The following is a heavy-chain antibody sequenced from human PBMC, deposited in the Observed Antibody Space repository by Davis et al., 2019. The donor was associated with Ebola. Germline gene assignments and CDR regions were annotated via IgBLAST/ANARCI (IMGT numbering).Heavy chain of an antibody. J-gene: IGHJ5*02. CDR3: ARDLVDTSDP. D-gene: IGHD5-18*01. Sequence: GGSLRLSCVDSGFTFSSYWMTWVRQAPGKGLEWVANIKQDGSEKYYVDSVKGRFTISRDNAKNSLYLQMNSLRAEDTAVYYCARDLVDTSDPWGQGTLVTVSS. CDR2: IKQDGSEK. V-gene: IGHV3-7*03. CDR1: GFTFSSYW.